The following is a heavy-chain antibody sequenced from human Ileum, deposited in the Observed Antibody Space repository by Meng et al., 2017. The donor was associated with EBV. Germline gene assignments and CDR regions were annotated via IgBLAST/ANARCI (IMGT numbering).Heavy chain of an antibody. V-gene: IGHV4-39*07. CDR1: GGSFSSRKYY. Sequence: QPQLQGSGPGPVKPSETLSLTFSVSGGSFSSRKYYWGWIRQPPGKALEWIASIYYSGTTYYNPSLQSRVSISVDKSKNQVSLNMTSMTAADTAVYYCASRELAPFDYWGQGTLVTVSS. CDR2: IYYSGTT. J-gene: IGHJ4*02. D-gene: IGHD1-26*01. CDR3: ASRELAPFDY.